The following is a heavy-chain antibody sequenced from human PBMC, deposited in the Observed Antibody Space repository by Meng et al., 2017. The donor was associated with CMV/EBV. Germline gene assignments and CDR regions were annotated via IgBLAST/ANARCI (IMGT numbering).Heavy chain of an antibody. CDR2: ISSSSSYI. CDR1: GFTFSSYS. V-gene: IGHV3-21*01. Sequence: GESPKISCAASGFTFSSYSMNWVRQAPGKGLEWVSSISSSSSYIYYADSVKGRFTISRDNAKNSLYLQMNSLRAEDTAVYYCATRYCSSTSCHSYYYGMDVWGQGTTVTVSS. J-gene: IGHJ6*02. CDR3: ATRYCSSTSCHSYYYGMDV. D-gene: IGHD2-2*01.